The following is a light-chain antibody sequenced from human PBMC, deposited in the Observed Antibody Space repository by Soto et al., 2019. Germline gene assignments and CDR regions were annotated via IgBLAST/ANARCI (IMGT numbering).Light chain of an antibody. V-gene: IGLV3-1*01. J-gene: IGLJ2*01. CDR3: QAWDSSTVV. CDR2: QDS. Sequence: SYELTQPPSVSVSPGQTASITCSGDKLGDKYACWYQQKPGQSAVLVIYQDSKRPSGIPERFPGSNSGNTATLTISGTPAMDEDDYYCQAWDSSTVVFGGGTKLTVL. CDR1: KLGDKY.